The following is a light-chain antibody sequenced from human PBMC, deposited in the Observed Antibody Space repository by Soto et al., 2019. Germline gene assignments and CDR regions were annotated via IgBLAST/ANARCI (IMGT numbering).Light chain of an antibody. J-gene: IGKJ3*01. V-gene: IGKV3-20*01. CDR2: GTF. Sequence: EIVLTQSPGTLSLSPGERATLSCRASQSVSSSYLAWFQQIPGQAPRLLIHGTFSRATSIPDRFSGSGSGTDFTLTISRMEPEDFAVYYCQNSGSSPFTFGPGTKVDIK. CDR3: QNSGSSPFT. CDR1: QSVSSSY.